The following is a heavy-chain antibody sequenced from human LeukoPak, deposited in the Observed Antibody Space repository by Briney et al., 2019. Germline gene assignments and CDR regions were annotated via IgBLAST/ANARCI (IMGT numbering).Heavy chain of an antibody. CDR1: GFTFSSYS. D-gene: IGHD6-13*01. CDR2: ISSSSSYI. J-gene: IGHJ6*03. Sequence: RSGGSLRLSCAASGFTFSSYSMNWVRQAPGKGLEWVSSISSSSSYIYYADSVKGRFTISRDNAKNSLYLQMNSLRAEDTAAYYCAKDIAAPDTYYYYYYMDVWGKGTTVTVSS. CDR3: AKDIAAPDTYYYYYYMDV. V-gene: IGHV3-21*01.